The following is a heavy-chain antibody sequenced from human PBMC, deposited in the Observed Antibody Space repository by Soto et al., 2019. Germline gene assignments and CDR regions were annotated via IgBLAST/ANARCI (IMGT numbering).Heavy chain of an antibody. CDR1: GFNLFSFA. V-gene: IGHV1-58*01. CDR2: VVVGSGNT. D-gene: IGHD3-16*01. CDR3: AATDFPSPGGGP. J-gene: IGHJ5*02. Sequence: QMQLLQSGPKFQKPGTSVKVSCEASGFNLFSFAVQWVRQTRGQRLEWIGSVVVGSGNTNYAPKFQDRVTIISYMSTNVAYMELFSLTSEDTAVYYCAATDFPSPGGGPWGQGTLVTVSS.